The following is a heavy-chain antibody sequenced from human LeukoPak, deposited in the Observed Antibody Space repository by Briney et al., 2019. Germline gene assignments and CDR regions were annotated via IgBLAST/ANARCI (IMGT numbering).Heavy chain of an antibody. V-gene: IGHV3-74*01. CDR2: INSDGSST. J-gene: IGHJ6*03. CDR3: ARVGYCSSTSCYSPMDV. D-gene: IGHD2-2*02. Sequence: PGGSLRLSCAASGFPFHTFGMSWVRQAPGKGLVWVSRINSDGSSTSYADSVKGRFTISRDNAKNTLYLQMNSLRAEDTAVYYCARVGYCSSTSCYSPMDVWGKGTTVTVSS. CDR1: GFPFHTFG.